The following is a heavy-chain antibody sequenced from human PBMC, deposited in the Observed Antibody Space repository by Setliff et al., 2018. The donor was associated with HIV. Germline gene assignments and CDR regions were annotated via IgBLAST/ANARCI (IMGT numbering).Heavy chain of an antibody. CDR3: ARGRSSVNYYHYGLDV. CDR1: GYNFPNYW. Sequence: PGESLKISCRGSGYNFPNYWIAWVRQMPGKGLEWMGIIYPDNSDARYGPSFQGQVTISVDKTMRTAYLQWSSLKASDTAIYYCARGRSSVNYYHYGLDVWGQGTTVTVSS. CDR2: IYPDNSDA. J-gene: IGHJ6*02. V-gene: IGHV5-51*01. D-gene: IGHD3-10*01.